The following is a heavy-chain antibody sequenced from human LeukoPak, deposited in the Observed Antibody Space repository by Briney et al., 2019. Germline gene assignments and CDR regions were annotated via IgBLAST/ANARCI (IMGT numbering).Heavy chain of an antibody. CDR1: GFTFSSYS. V-gene: IGHV3-21*01. Sequence: PGGSLRLSCAASGFTFSSYSMNWVRQAPGKGLEWVSSISSSSSYIYYADSVKGRFTISRDNAKNSLYLQMNSLRAEDTAVYYCATEEVVAAPTDAFDIWGQGTMVTVSS. CDR3: ATEEVVAAPTDAFDI. J-gene: IGHJ3*02. D-gene: IGHD3-22*01. CDR2: ISSSSSYI.